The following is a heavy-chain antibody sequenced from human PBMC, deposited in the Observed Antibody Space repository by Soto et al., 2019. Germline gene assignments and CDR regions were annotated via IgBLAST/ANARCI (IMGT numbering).Heavy chain of an antibody. CDR3: ARLDFGDYWYFDL. D-gene: IGHD4-17*01. CDR2: IIPALGTA. Sequence: QDQLVQSGAEVKKPGSSVKVSCKASVGTFSSHTFSWVRQAPGQGLEWMGRIIPALGTATYAQKFQGRVTITADKSATTVYMELNSLRSEDTAVYYCARLDFGDYWYFDLWGRGTLVTVSS. CDR1: VGTFSSHT. J-gene: IGHJ2*01. V-gene: IGHV1-69*08.